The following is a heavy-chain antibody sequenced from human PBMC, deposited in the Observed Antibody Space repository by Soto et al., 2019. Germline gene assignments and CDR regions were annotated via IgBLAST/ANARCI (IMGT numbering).Heavy chain of an antibody. V-gene: IGHV4-30-4*01. D-gene: IGHD5-18*01. J-gene: IGHJ4*02. CDR2: IYYSGST. CDR3: ARDRTAMVTGVDY. CDR1: GGSISSGDYY. Sequence: QVQLQESGPGLVKPSQTLSLTCTVSGGSISSGDYYWSWIRQPPGKGLEWIGYIYYSGSTYYNPSLKSRVTRSVDTSKNQFSLKLSSVTAADTAVYYCARDRTAMVTGVDYWGQGTLVTVSS.